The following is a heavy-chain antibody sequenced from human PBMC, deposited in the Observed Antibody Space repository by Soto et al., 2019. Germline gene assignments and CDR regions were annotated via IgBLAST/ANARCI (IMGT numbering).Heavy chain of an antibody. Sequence: GSLRLSCAASGFTFSSDTVNWIRQAPGKGLEWLSFIRSDGRSANYADSVQGRFTISRDNAKNSLYLQMNNLRAEDTAIYYCAREDYDRNWFDSWGQGTLVTVSS. CDR3: AREDYDRNWFDS. V-gene: IGHV3-48*03. CDR2: IRSDGRSA. J-gene: IGHJ5*01. D-gene: IGHD3-3*01. CDR1: GFTFSSDT.